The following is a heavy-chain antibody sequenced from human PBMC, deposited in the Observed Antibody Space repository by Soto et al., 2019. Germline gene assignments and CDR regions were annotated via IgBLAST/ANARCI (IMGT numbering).Heavy chain of an antibody. CDR1: GGSFSGYY. Sequence: PSATLSLTCAVYGGSFSGYYWSWIRQPPGKWLEWIGEINHSGSTNYNPSLKSRVTISVDTSKNQFSLKLSSVTAADTAVYYCARGGKYGYGSAAYYYGMDVWGQGTTVNVSS. CDR3: ARGGKYGYGSAAYYYGMDV. V-gene: IGHV4-34*01. D-gene: IGHD3-10*01. CDR2: INHSGST. J-gene: IGHJ6*02.